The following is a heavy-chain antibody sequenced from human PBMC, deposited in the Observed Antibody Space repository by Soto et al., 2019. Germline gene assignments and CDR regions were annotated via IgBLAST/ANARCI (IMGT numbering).Heavy chain of an antibody. V-gene: IGHV1-3*01. CDR1: GYTFTSYA. Sequence: ALVKVSCKASGYTFTSYAMRWVRQTPGQRLEWMGWINAGNGNTKYSQKFQGRVTITRDTSASTAYMELSSLRSEDTAVYYCERFLARSGWYEFDYWVQGTLVTVS. D-gene: IGHD6-19*01. CDR3: ERFLARSGWYEFDY. J-gene: IGHJ4*02. CDR2: INAGNGNT.